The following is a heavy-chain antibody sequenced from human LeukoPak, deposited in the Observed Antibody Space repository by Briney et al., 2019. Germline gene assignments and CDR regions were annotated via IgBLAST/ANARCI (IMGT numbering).Heavy chain of an antibody. CDR3: ARHYYYDSSGYYAFDI. J-gene: IGHJ3*02. D-gene: IGHD3-22*01. Sequence: ASVKVSCKASGYTFTGYYMHWVRQAPGQGLEWMGRINPNSGGTNYAQKFQGRVTMTRDTPISTAYMELSRLRSDDTAVYYCARHYYYDSSGYYAFDIWGQGTMVTVSS. CDR2: INPNSGGT. CDR1: GYTFTGYY. V-gene: IGHV1-2*06.